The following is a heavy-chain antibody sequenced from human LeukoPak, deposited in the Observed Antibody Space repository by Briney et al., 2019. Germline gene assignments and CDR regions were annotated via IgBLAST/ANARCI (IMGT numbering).Heavy chain of an antibody. Sequence: ASVKVSCKASGYTFTSYDINWVGQARGQGVEGMGWMNLNSGNTDYAQKFQGRVTITRNTSISTAYMELSSLRSEDTAVYYCARGGYYDSSGYYWTVDYWGQGTLVTVSS. D-gene: IGHD3-22*01. CDR1: GYTFTSYD. J-gene: IGHJ4*02. CDR3: ARGGYYDSSGYYWTVDY. V-gene: IGHV1-8*03. CDR2: MNLNSGNT.